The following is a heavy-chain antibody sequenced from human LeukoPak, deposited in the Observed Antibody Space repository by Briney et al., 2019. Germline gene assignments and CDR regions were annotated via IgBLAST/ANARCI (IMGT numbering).Heavy chain of an antibody. CDR2: INTNTGDP. D-gene: IGHD2-15*01. J-gene: IGHJ4*02. CDR3: AREKYCSGGSCYILPDY. CDR1: GYTFTSYA. V-gene: IGHV7-4-1*02. Sequence: GASVKVSCKASGYTFTSYAMNWVRQAPAQGLKWMGWINTNTGDPTYAQGFTGRFVFSLDTSVSTAYLQISSLKAEDTAVYYCAREKYCSGGSCYILPDYWGQGTLVTVSS.